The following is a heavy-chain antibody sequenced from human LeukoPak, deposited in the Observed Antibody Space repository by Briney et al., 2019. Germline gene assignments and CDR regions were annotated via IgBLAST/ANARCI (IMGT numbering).Heavy chain of an antibody. J-gene: IGHJ4*02. CDR1: GFTFSSYS. Sequence: PGGSLRLSCAASGFTFSSYSMNWVRQAPGKGLEWVSSISSSSSYIYYADSVKGRFTISRDNAKNSLYLQMNRLRAEDTAVYYCAREDNSVADYWGQGTLVTVSS. V-gene: IGHV3-21*01. CDR3: AREDNSVADY. CDR2: ISSSSSYI. D-gene: IGHD6-25*01.